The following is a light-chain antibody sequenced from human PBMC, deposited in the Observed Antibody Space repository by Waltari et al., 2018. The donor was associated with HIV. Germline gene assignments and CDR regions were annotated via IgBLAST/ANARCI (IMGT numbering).Light chain of an antibody. CDR2: GAS. CDR1: QSVSSN. Sequence: VMTQSPATLSVSPGGRATLSCRASQSVSSNLAWYQQKPGQAPRLLIYGASTRATGIPARFSGSGSGTELTLTISSLQSEDFAVYYCQQYNNWPPLTFGGGTKVEIK. V-gene: IGKV3-15*01. J-gene: IGKJ4*01. CDR3: QQYNNWPPLT.